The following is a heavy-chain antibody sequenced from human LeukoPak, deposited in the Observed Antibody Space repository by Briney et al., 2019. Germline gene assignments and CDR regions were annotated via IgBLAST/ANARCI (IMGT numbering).Heavy chain of an antibody. J-gene: IGHJ4*02. CDR2: IYTSGST. CDR1: GGSISNYY. V-gene: IGHV4-4*07. CDR3: ARGPPPDFDY. Sequence: LSETLSLTCTVSGGSISNYYWSWIRQPAGKGLEWIGRIYTSGSTDYNPSLKSRVTMSVDTSKNQFSLRLTSVTAADTAVYYCARGPPPDFDYWGQGTLVTVSS.